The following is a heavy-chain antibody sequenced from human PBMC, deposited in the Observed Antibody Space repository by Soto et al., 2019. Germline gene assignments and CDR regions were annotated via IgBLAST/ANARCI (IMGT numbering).Heavy chain of an antibody. V-gene: IGHV3-74*01. D-gene: IGHD1-1*01. Sequence: VGSLRLSCVASVFTFSNYWMHCVRQSPGKGLVWVSRISRDESTITYADSVKGRFAISRDNANGALYLQMNGLRAEDTAMYFCAREQLHCAHRNCSKGEDFWGQGTPVNVSS. CDR3: AREQLHCAHRNCSKGEDF. CDR1: VFTFSNYW. J-gene: IGHJ4*02. CDR2: ISRDESTI.